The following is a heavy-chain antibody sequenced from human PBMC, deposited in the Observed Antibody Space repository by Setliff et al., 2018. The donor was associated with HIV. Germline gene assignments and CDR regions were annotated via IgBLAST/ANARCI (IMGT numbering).Heavy chain of an antibody. J-gene: IGHJ5*02. CDR3: ARSTYYYGSGKGSGWFDP. CDR2: IYYSGNS. V-gene: IGHV4-30-4*08. Sequence: SETLSLTCTVSGGSISSGDYYWSWIRQPPGKGLEWIGYIYYSGNSYYNPSLKSRVTLSVDTSKNQFSLKVNSVTAADTAVYYCARSTYYYGSGKGSGWFDPWGQGTLVTVSS. CDR1: GGSISSGDYY. D-gene: IGHD3-10*01.